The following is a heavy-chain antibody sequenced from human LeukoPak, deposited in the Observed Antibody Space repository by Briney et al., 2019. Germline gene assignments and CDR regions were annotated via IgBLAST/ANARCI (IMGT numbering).Heavy chain of an antibody. D-gene: IGHD3-22*01. CDR3: ARGSTARYYYDSSGYYRGAVDY. V-gene: IGHV1-2*02. CDR1: GYTFTGYY. J-gene: IGHJ4*02. CDR2: IHPNYGGT. Sequence: GASVKVSCKASGYTFTGYYIHWVRQAPRQGLEWMGWIHPNYGGTNSAQKFQGRVTMTRDTSINTAYMEVSRLRSDDTAVYYCARGSTARYYYDSSGYYRGAVDYWGQGTLVTVSS.